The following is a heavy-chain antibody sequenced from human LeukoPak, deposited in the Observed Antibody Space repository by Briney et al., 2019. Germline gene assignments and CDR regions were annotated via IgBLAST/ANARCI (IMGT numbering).Heavy chain of an antibody. Sequence: ASVKVSCKASGGTFSSYAISWVRQAPGQGLEWMGRIIPIFGIANYAQKFQGRVTITADKSTSTAYMELSSLRSEDTAVYYCARGAPPYYDIPRGMDVWGQGTTVTGSS. V-gene: IGHV1-69*17. CDR3: ARGAPPYYDIPRGMDV. J-gene: IGHJ6*02. CDR1: GGTFSSYA. D-gene: IGHD3-9*01. CDR2: IIPIFGIA.